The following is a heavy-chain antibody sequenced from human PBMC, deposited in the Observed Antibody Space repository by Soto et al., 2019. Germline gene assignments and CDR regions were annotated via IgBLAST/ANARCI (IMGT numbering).Heavy chain of an antibody. CDR1: GGSVSSGSYY. CDR3: AGGVSGAGEMAYYDYYGMEV. V-gene: IGHV4-61*01. J-gene: IGHJ6*02. D-gene: IGHD3-10*01. CDR2: IYYSVST. Sequence: SETLSLTCTVSGGSVSSGSYYCSWILHPPGKGLEWIGYIYYSVSTNYNPSLKSRVTISVDTSKNQFSLKLSSVTAADTAVYYCAGGVSGAGEMAYYDYYGMEVWGQGTTVTVSS.